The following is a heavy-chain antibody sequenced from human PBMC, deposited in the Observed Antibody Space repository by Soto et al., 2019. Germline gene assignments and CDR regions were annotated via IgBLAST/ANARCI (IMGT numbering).Heavy chain of an antibody. Sequence: QVQLQQWGAGLLKPSETLSLTCAVYGGSFSGYYWSWIRQPPGKGLEWIGEINHSGSTNYNPSLKSRVTISVYTSKNQFSLKLSSVTAADTAVDYCARVERGYCSGGSCSTYYYYYYMDVWGKGTTVTVSS. CDR3: ARVERGYCSGGSCSTYYYYYYMDV. J-gene: IGHJ6*03. V-gene: IGHV4-34*01. CDR2: INHSGST. CDR1: GGSFSGYY. D-gene: IGHD2-15*01.